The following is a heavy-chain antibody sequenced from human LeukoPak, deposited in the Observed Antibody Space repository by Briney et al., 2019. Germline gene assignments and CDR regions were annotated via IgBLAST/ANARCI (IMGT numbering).Heavy chain of an antibody. CDR2: ISGSGDST. V-gene: IGHV3-23*01. J-gene: IGHJ4*02. CDR3: AKDRGSYRLFDY. Sequence: GGSLRLSCAASGFTFSSYNMNWVRQAPGKGLEWVSAISGSGDSTYYADSVKGRFTISRDNSKNTLYLQMNSLRAEDTAVYYCAKDRGSYRLFDYWGQGTLVTVSS. D-gene: IGHD1-26*01. CDR1: GFTFSSYN.